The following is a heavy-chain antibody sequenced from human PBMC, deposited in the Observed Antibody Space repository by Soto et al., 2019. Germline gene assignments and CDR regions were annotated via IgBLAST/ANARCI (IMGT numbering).Heavy chain of an antibody. D-gene: IGHD3-10*01. CDR1: GFTFSNFA. J-gene: IGHJ1*01. CDR3: ARGTYGSGNFLEDVGR. CDR2: ISGSGGST. Sequence: EVQLLESEGGLVQPGWSLRLSCAASGFTFSNFAMSWVRQAPGKGLDWVSAISGSGGSTYYADSVKGRFTISGDNSKNILSLQMNRLRAEDTAVYYCARGTYGSGNFLEDVGRWGQGTLVTVSS. V-gene: IGHV3-23*01.